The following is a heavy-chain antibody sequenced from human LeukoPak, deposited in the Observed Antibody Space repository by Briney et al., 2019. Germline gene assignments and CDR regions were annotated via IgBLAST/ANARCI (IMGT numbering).Heavy chain of an antibody. Sequence: GGSLRLSCTASGFTFGDYAMSWFRQAPGKGLQWVGYIRSKAYGATTEYAASVKGRFTISRDASKSIAYLQMNSLKTEDTAVYYCTREYYYHSSGFDYWGQGTLVTVSS. CDR2: IRSKAYGATT. V-gene: IGHV3-49*03. CDR3: TREYYYHSSGFDY. J-gene: IGHJ4*02. D-gene: IGHD3-22*01. CDR1: GFTFGDYA.